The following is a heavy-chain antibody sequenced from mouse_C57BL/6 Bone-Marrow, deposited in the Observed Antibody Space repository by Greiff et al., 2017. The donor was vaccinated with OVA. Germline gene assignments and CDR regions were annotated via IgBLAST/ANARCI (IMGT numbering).Heavy chain of an antibody. CDR1: GYTFTSYG. J-gene: IGHJ3*01. CDR2: IYPRSGNT. CDR3: ARVCKSSFAY. Sequence: QVQLQQSGAELARPGASVKLSCKASGYTFTSYGISWVKQRTGQGLEWIGEIYPRSGNTYYNDKFKGKATLTADKSSSTAYMELRSLTSEDSAVYFCARVCKSSFAYWGQGTLVTVSA. V-gene: IGHV1-81*01.